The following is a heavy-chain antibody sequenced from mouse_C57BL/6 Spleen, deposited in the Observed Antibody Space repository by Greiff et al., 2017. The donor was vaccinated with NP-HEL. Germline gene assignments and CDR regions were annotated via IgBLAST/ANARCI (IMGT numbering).Heavy chain of an antibody. CDR1: GYAFSSYW. J-gene: IGHJ4*01. CDR3: ARRVTTEVATDAMDY. V-gene: IGHV1-80*01. Sequence: LQESGAELVKPGASVKISCKASGYAFSSYWMNWVKQRPGKGLEWIGQIYPGDGDTNYNGKFKGKATLTAYTSSSTAYMQLSSLTSEDSAVYFCARRVTTEVATDAMDYWGQGTSVTVSS. CDR2: IYPGDGDT. D-gene: IGHD1-1*01.